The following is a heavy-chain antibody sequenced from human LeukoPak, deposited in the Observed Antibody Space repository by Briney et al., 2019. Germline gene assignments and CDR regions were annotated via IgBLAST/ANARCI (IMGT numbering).Heavy chain of an antibody. D-gene: IGHD3-22*01. Sequence: ASVKVSCKASGYTFTSYGISWVRQAPGQGLEWMGWISAYNGNTNYAQKLQGRVTMTTDTSTSTAYMELRSLRSDDTAVYYCARTHDHYDSSGYCGYWGQGTLVTVSS. CDR2: ISAYNGNT. V-gene: IGHV1-18*01. CDR3: ARTHDHYDSSGYCGY. J-gene: IGHJ4*02. CDR1: GYTFTSYG.